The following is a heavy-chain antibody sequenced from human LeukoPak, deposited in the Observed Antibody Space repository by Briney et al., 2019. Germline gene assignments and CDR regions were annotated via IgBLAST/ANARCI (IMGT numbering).Heavy chain of an antibody. V-gene: IGHV3-23*01. D-gene: IGHD3-10*01. J-gene: IGHJ4*02. CDR2: ISGSGGNT. Sequence: GGSLRLSCAASGFTFSSYAMSWVRQAPGRGLEWVSAISGSGGNTYYADSVKGRFTISRDNSKNTLFLQMNSLRADDTATYYCAKAPAGQWFVLDYWGQGTLVTVSS. CDR3: AKAPAGQWFVLDY. CDR1: GFTFSSYA.